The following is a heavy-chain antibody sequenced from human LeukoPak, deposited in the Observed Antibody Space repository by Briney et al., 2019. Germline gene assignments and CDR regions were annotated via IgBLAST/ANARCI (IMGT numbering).Heavy chain of an antibody. CDR2: IYPGDSDT. CDR1: GYTFTSYW. V-gene: IGHV5-51*01. J-gene: IGHJ5*02. CDR3: ARLVGSGSYPFVLTHWFDP. Sequence: GESLKISCKGSGYTFTSYWIGWVRQMPGKGLEWMGIIYPGDSDTRYSPSFQGQVTISADKSISTAYLQWSSLKASDTAMYYCARLVGSGSYPFVLTHWFDPWGQGTLVTVSS. D-gene: IGHD3-10*01.